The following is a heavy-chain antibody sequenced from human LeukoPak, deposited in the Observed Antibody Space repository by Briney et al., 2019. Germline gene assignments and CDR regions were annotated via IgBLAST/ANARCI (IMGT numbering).Heavy chain of an antibody. V-gene: IGHV3-21*01. J-gene: IGHJ4*02. CDR2: ITSSGSQT. CDR3: ARSRSGYYEDY. Sequence: GGSLRLSCAASGFTFSTYDMNWVRQGPGKGLEWVSAITSSGSQTFYADSVKGRFTISRDNAKNSLSLQVNSLSAEDTAVYYCARSRSGYYEDYWGQGTLVTVSS. D-gene: IGHD3-22*01. CDR1: GFTFSTYD.